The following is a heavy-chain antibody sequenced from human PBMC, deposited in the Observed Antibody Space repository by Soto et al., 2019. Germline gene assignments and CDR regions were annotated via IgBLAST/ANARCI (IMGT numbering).Heavy chain of an antibody. CDR1: GFSVSSHH. J-gene: IGHJ4*02. Sequence: PGGSLRLSCAASGFSVSSHHMSWVRQAPGAGLEWVSVMYSGGSTYYADSVKGRWTISRDNSKNMLYLQMDNLRAEDTAVYYCARDGREGYPLDYWGQGTLVTVSS. CDR3: ARDGREGYPLDY. D-gene: IGHD5-12*01. V-gene: IGHV3-53*01. CDR2: MYSGGST.